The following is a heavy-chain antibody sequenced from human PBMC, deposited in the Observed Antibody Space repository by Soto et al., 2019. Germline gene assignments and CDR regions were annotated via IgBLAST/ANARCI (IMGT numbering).Heavy chain of an antibody. J-gene: IGHJ6*02. D-gene: IGHD3-10*01. CDR3: ASRSGRAYYGMDV. CDR1: GGSISSYY. CDR2: IHYTGST. V-gene: IGHV4-59*01. Sequence: QVQLQESGPGLVKPSETLSLTCTVSGGSISSYYWSWIRQPPGKGLEWIGSIHYTGSTNYNPSLKSRVTISVDTSKNQFSLKLSSVTAADTAVYYCASRSGRAYYGMDVWGQGTTVTVSS.